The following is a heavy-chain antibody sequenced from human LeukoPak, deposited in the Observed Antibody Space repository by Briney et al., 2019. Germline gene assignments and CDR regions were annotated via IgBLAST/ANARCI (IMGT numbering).Heavy chain of an antibody. V-gene: IGHV3-23*01. CDR1: GFTFSSYA. D-gene: IGHD6-13*01. CDR2: ISGSGGST. Sequence: GGSLRLSCAASGFTFSSYAMSWVRQAPGKGLEWVSAISGSGGSTYYADSVKGRFTISRDNAKNSLYLQMNSLRAEDTALYYCAKSAAAGPYGAFDIWGQGTMVTVSS. CDR3: AKSAAAGPYGAFDI. J-gene: IGHJ3*02.